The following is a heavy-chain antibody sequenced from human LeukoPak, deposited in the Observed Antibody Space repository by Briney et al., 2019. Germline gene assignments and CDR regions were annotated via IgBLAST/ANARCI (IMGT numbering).Heavy chain of an antibody. CDR3: TRGSKAYYYMDV. Sequence: TPSETLSLTCTVSGGSISSGSYYWSWIRQPAGKGLEWIGRIYTSGSTNYNPSLKSRVTISVDTSKNQFSLKLSSVTAADTAVYYCTRGSKAYYYMDVWGKGTTVTISS. V-gene: IGHV4-61*02. CDR2: IYTSGST. CDR1: GGSISSGSYY. J-gene: IGHJ6*03.